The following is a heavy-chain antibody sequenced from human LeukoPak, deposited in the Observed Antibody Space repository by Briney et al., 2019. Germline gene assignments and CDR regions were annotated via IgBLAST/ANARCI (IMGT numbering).Heavy chain of an antibody. Sequence: SETLSLTCTVSGGSISSSSYYWGWIRQPPGKGLEWIGSIYYSGSTYYNPSLKSRVTISVDTSKNQFSLKLSSVTAADTAVYYCARHRSTYYYGSGAHYYYGMDVWGRGTTVTVSS. CDR1: GGSISSSSYY. J-gene: IGHJ6*02. CDR2: IYYSGST. D-gene: IGHD3-10*01. CDR3: ARHRSTYYYGSGAHYYYGMDV. V-gene: IGHV4-39*01.